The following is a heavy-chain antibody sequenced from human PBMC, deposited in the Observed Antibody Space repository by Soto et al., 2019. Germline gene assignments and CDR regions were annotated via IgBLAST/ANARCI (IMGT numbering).Heavy chain of an antibody. V-gene: IGHV3-48*02. D-gene: IGHD6-19*01. CDR3: ARETGLRISGWSYYFDS. Sequence: EVQLVESGGGLVQPGGSLRLSCAASGFTLSSYSMHWVRQAPGKGLEWVSYISGSGGTIYYADSVKGRFTISRNTAKNSLSVQMNSLRDEDTAVYFCARETGLRISGWSYYFDSWGQGTRVTVSS. CDR2: ISGSGGTI. J-gene: IGHJ4*02. CDR1: GFTLSSYS.